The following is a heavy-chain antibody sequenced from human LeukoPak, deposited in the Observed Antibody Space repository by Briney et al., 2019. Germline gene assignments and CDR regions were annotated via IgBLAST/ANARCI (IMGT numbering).Heavy chain of an antibody. CDR2: IKEDGSQK. J-gene: IGHJ4*02. D-gene: IGHD3-10*01. Sequence: GGSLRLSCSASGFTFSSRWMSWVRRAPGKGLEWVANIKEDGSQKYYADSVKGRFTISRDNAKNSLYLQLNSLRADDTAMYYCAGDRGYLQFDYWGQGTLVTVSS. CDR1: GFTFSSRW. CDR3: AGDRGYLQFDY. V-gene: IGHV3-7*03.